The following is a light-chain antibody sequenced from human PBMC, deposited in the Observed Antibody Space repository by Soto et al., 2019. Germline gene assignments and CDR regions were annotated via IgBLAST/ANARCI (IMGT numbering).Light chain of an antibody. CDR1: QTVRSSY. CDR3: QQYGSSPLT. Sequence: EIVLTQSPGTLSLSPGEGGTLSCRASQTVRSSYLAWYQQKPGQAPRLLIYGASSRATGTPDRFSGSGFGTQFTLTISRLEPGDFAVYYCQQYGSSPLTFGGGTKVDIK. CDR2: GAS. V-gene: IGKV3-20*01. J-gene: IGKJ4*01.